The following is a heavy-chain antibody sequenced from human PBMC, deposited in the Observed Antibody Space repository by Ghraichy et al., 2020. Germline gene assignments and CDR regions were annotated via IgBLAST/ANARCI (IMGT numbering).Heavy chain of an antibody. CDR1: GGSFSGYY. CDR2: INHSGST. V-gene: IGHV4-34*01. D-gene: IGHD3-10*01. CDR3: AGTGRGVRGALYYYYYYGMDV. J-gene: IGHJ6*02. Sequence: SETLSLTCAVYGGSFSGYYWSWIRQPPGKGLEWIGEINHSGSTNYNPSLKSRVTISVDTSKNQFSLKLSSVTAADTAVYYCAGTGRGVRGALYYYYYYGMDVWGQGTTVTVSS.